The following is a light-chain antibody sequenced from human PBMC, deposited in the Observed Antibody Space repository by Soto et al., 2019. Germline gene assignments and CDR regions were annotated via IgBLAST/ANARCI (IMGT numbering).Light chain of an antibody. V-gene: IGLV2-14*01. CDR3: SSHTSGNTRV. CDR2: EVT. J-gene: IGLJ1*01. CDR1: SSDVGGYDY. Sequence: QSVLTQPASVYGSPGQSIAISRTGTSSDVGGYDYVSWYQQHPDKAPKLMIYEVTKRPSGVSNRFSGSKSGNTASLTVSGLQPEDEADYYCSSHTSGNTRVFGSGTKVTVL.